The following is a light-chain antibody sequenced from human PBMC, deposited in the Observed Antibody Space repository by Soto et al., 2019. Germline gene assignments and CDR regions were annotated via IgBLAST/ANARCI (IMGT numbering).Light chain of an antibody. Sequence: DIQMTQSPSTLSASVGDRVTIACRASQSISAWLAWYQQKPGKAPNLLIYKASTLKTGVPSRFSGSGSGTEFTLTISSLQPDDFATYFCQHYDSYSTITFGQGTRLEIK. CDR2: KAS. J-gene: IGKJ5*01. CDR3: QHYDSYSTIT. CDR1: QSISAW. V-gene: IGKV1-5*03.